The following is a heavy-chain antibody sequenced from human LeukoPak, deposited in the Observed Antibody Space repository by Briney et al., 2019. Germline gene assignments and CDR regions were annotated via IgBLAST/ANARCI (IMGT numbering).Heavy chain of an antibody. CDR1: GYTFTGFY. D-gene: IGHD1-1*01. Sequence: ASVKVSCKASGYTFTGFYIHWVRQAPGQGLEWMGWINPNSAGTNYAHNFQGRVTMTRDTSTNTAYMDLSSLRSDDTAVYYCARGITTGAPYWGQGTLVTVSS. V-gene: IGHV1-2*02. CDR3: ARGITTGAPY. J-gene: IGHJ4*02. CDR2: INPNSAGT.